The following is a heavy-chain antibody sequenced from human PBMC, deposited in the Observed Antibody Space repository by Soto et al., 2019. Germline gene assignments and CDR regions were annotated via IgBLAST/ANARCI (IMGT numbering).Heavy chain of an antibody. J-gene: IGHJ4*02. D-gene: IGHD4-17*01. V-gene: IGHV3-33*01. CDR3: VRENLYGGNSEGVLDY. CDR2: IWYDGSDE. Sequence: QVQLVESGGGVVQPGRSLRLSCAASGFTFLTFGMHWVRQSPGKGLEWVALIWYDGSDEYYADSVKGRFTISRDNSKNTLFLQMNNVRAEDTAVYYCVRENLYGGNSEGVLDYWGQGTLVTVSS. CDR1: GFTFLTFG.